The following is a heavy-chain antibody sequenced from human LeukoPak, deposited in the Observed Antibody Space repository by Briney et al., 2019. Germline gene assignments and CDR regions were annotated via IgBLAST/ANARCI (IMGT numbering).Heavy chain of an antibody. CDR1: GGSFISGDYY. Sequence: SQTLSLTCTVSGGSFISGDYYWSWIRQPPGKGLEWIGYIYYSGSTYYNPSLRSRVTISVDTSKNQISLKLSSVTAADTAAYYCARSAFGSGSSYFDYWGQGTLVTVSS. CDR3: ARSAFGSGSSYFDY. CDR2: IYYSGST. J-gene: IGHJ4*02. D-gene: IGHD3-10*01. V-gene: IGHV4-30-4*01.